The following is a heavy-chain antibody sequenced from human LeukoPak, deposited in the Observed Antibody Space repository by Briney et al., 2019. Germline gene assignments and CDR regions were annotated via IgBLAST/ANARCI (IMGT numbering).Heavy chain of an antibody. V-gene: IGHV4-34*01. CDR2: INHSGST. J-gene: IGHJ4*02. CDR3: ASQGGVTGTYVTRGVDY. D-gene: IGHD1-7*01. Sequence: SETLSLTCAVYGGSFSGYYWSWIRQPPGKGLEWIGEINHSGSTNYNPSLKSRVTISVDTSKNQFSPKLSSVTAADTAVYYCASQGGVTGTYVTRGVDYWGQGTLVTVSS. CDR1: GGSFSGYY.